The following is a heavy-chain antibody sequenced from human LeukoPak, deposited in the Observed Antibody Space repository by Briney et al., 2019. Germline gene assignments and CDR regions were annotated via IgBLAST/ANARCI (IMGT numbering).Heavy chain of an antibody. D-gene: IGHD6-19*01. CDR3: ARGNAVAAYFDY. CDR1: GFTFDDYA. J-gene: IGHJ4*02. CDR2: ISWNSGSI. V-gene: IGHV3-9*01. Sequence: PGGSLRLSCAASGFTFDDYAMHWVRQAPGKGLEWVSGISWNSGSIGYADSVKGRFTISRDNAKNSLYLQMNSLRAEDTALYYCARGNAVAAYFDYWGQGTLVTVSP.